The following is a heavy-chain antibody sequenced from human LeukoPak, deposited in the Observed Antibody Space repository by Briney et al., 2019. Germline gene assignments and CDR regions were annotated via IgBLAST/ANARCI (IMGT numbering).Heavy chain of an antibody. CDR2: ISSSSSYI. CDR3: ASLVAAPSGY. CDR1: GFTFSSYS. D-gene: IGHD2-15*01. Sequence: TGGSLRLSCAASGFTFSSYSMNWVRQAPGKGLEWVSSISSSSSYIYYADSVKGRFTISRDNAKNSLYLQMNSLRAENTAVYYCASLVAAPSGYWGQGTLVTVSS. J-gene: IGHJ4*02. V-gene: IGHV3-21*01.